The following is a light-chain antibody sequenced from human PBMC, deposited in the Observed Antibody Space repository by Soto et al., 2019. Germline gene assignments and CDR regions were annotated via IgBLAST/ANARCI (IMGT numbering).Light chain of an antibody. CDR2: DVS. J-gene: IGLJ1*01. V-gene: IGLV2-14*03. CDR1: SSDIGDSNY. Sequence: QSALTQPASVSGSPGQSITISCNGTSSDIGDSNYVSWYQQHPGKAPKPVIYDVSNRPSGVSNRFSGSKSANTASLTISGLQAEDEADYYCSSFRSSSTSYVFGTGTKVTVL. CDR3: SSFRSSSTSYV.